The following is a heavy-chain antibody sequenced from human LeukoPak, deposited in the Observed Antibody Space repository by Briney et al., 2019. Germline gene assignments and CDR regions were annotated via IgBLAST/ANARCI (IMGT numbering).Heavy chain of an antibody. CDR1: GFTFSSYS. V-gene: IGHV3-21*01. D-gene: IGHD1-26*01. J-gene: IGHJ5*02. CDR3: ARGSWIRGSYLNWSDP. CDR2: ISSSSSYI. Sequence: GGSLRLSCAASGFTFSSYSMYWVRQAPGKGLEWVSSISSSSSYIYYADSVKGRFTISRDNAKNSLYLQMNSLRAEDTAVYYCARGSWIRGSYLNWSDPWGQGTLVTVSS.